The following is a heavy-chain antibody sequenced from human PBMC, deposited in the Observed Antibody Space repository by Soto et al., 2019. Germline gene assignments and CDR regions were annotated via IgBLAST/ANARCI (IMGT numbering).Heavy chain of an antibody. CDR3: ARHHVRGRTIVGAAEF. Sequence: QVQLQQWGAGLLKPSETLSLTCAVYGKSLSGYYWSGIRQPPGKALEWIGEINHSGNTNYNPSLKSRVTISVDTSKNQLFLNLSSVTAADTAMYYCARHHVRGRTIVGAAEFWGQGTLVTVSS. D-gene: IGHD1-26*01. CDR2: INHSGNT. V-gene: IGHV4-34*01. CDR1: GKSLSGYY. J-gene: IGHJ4*02.